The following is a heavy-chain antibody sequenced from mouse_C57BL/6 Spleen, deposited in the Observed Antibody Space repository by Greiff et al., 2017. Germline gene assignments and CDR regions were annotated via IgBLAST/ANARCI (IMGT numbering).Heavy chain of an antibody. Sequence: EVQVVESGGGLVKPGGSLKLSCAASGFTFSSYTMSWVRQTPEKRLEWVATISGGGGNTYYPDSVKGRFTISRDNAKNTLYLQMSSLRSEDTALYYCARSYYDYGAWFAYWGQGTLVTVSA. V-gene: IGHV5-9*01. CDR2: ISGGGGNT. J-gene: IGHJ3*01. CDR3: ARSYYDYGAWFAY. CDR1: GFTFSSYT. D-gene: IGHD2-4*01.